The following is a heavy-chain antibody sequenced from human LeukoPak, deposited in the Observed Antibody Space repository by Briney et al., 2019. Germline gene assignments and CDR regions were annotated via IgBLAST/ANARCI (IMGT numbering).Heavy chain of an antibody. CDR1: GGFIINGKW. D-gene: IGHD4-17*01. Sequence: PSETLSLTCGVSGGFIINGKWWSWVRQPPGKGLEWIGEISHSGSPNYNPSLKGRLTISVDTAKNQFSLKLSSVTAADTAVYYCARAHHGPIMTTVTHFDYWGQGTLVTVSS. V-gene: IGHV4/OR15-8*01. CDR3: ARAHHGPIMTTVTHFDY. J-gene: IGHJ4*02. CDR2: ISHSGSP.